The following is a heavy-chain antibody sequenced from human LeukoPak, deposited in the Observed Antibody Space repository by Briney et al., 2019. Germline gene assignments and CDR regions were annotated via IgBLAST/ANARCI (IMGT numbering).Heavy chain of an antibody. D-gene: IGHD2-8*01. J-gene: IGHJ4*02. V-gene: IGHV5-51*01. CDR1: GSPFTSYW. CDR3: ARQARNGVAGGY. CDR2: IYPGDSDT. Sequence: GEPLKISCKGSGSPFTSYWIGWVRKLPGKGLEWMGIIYPGDSDTRYSPSFQGQVTISADKSISTAYLQWSSLKASDTAMYYCARQARNGVAGGYWGQGTLVTVSS.